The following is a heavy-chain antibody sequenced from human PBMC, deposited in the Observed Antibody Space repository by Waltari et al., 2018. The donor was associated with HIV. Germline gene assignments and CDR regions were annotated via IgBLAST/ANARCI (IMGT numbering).Heavy chain of an antibody. J-gene: IGHJ6*02. Sequence: QVQLQQWGAGLLKPSETLSLTCPVYGGFYSGYYWLWLRQPPGRGLEWIGEINHRGSTNYNPSLKSRVIISVDTSMNQFSLKLSSGTAADTAVYYCARARYCSSTRCYTKGRRNSFYYYALDVWGQGTTVTVSS. CDR2: INHRGST. CDR3: ARARYCSSTRCYTKGRRNSFYYYALDV. V-gene: IGHV4-34*01. D-gene: IGHD2-2*02. CDR1: GGFYSGYY.